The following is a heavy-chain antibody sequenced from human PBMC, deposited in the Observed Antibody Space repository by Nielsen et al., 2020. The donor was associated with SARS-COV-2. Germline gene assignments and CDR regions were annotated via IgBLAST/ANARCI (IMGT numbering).Heavy chain of an antibody. CDR2: IKSKSDGGTT. J-gene: IGHJ4*02. V-gene: IGHV3-15*01. CDR3: TTDRGVAIRPLFHS. D-gene: IGHD3-3*01. Sequence: GGSLRLSCAASGFTFSASWMAWVRRAPGRGLEWIGRIKSKSDGGTTDYAAPIRDRVFVSRDESTNTVFLQMSSLMAEDTAVYYCTTDRGVAIRPLFHSWGQGTRVTVSS. CDR1: GFTFSASW.